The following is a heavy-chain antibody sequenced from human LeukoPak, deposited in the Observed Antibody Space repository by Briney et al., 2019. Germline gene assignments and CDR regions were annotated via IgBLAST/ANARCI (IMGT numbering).Heavy chain of an antibody. CDR3: AGGGRGGDWLLD. CDR2: IYYSGST. CDR1: GGSVSSGSYY. Sequence: SETLSLTCTVSGGSVSSGSYYWSWIRQPPGKGLEWIGYIYYSGSTNYNPSLKSRVTISVDTSKNQFSLKLSSVTAADTAVYYCAGGGRGGDWLLDWGQGTLVTVSS. V-gene: IGHV4-61*01. J-gene: IGHJ4*02. D-gene: IGHD3-9*01.